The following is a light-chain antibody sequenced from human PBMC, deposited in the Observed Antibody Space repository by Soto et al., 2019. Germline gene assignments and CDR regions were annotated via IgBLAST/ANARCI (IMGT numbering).Light chain of an antibody. CDR3: QQYNSMSLT. Sequence: DIQMTQSPSSLSASVGDRVTITCRASQTINTYLNWYQQKLGKAPKLLIYAAFTLQSGVPSRFSGSGSGTDFTLTISSLQPEDFATYYCQQYNSMSLTFGGGTKVE. CDR2: AAF. V-gene: IGKV1-39*01. CDR1: QTINTY. J-gene: IGKJ4*01.